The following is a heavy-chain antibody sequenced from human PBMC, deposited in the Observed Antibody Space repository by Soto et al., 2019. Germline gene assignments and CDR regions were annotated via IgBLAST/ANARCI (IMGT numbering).Heavy chain of an antibody. D-gene: IGHD2-2*01. CDR1: GFTFTRSG. J-gene: IGHJ5*02. CDR3: ARTPPPSGYCDSTSCQNWSDH. Sequence: QVQLVQSGAEVKQPGASVKVSCKPSGFTFTRSGFSGVRQAPGQGLALMGWISAYNGNTYYAQKHQDGVTLTTDTTTSTANMDLRSMRSDDTAMYYCARTPPPSGYCDSTSCQNWSDHWGQGTLVTVSS. V-gene: IGHV1-18*01. CDR2: ISAYNGNT.